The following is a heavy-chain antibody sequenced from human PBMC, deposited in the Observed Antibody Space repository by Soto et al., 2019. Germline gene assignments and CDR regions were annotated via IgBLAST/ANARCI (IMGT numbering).Heavy chain of an antibody. V-gene: IGHV3-53*01. CDR1: GFSVRTNY. D-gene: IGHD3-3*02. CDR3: ARAGVTPHFFDY. CDR2: FESGGSI. Sequence: GSLRLSCAASGFSVRTNYMSWVRQAPGKGLEWVSVFESGGSIYYADSVKGRFIISRDYAKNTVDLQMNSLRVEDTAVYYCARAGVTPHFFDYWGQGTLVTVSS. J-gene: IGHJ4*02.